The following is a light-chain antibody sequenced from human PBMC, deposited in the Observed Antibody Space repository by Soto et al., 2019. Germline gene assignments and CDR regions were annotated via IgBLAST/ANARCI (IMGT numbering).Light chain of an antibody. V-gene: IGLV2-11*01. Sequence: QSVLSQPPSVSGSPGQSGTISCTGTSSDVGNYNYVSWYQQHPGKAPRLMIYDVSKRPSGVPGRFSGSKSGNTASLSISGLQAEDEAEYYCCSYAGSYTNVFGTGTKVTVL. CDR3: CSYAGSYTNV. J-gene: IGLJ1*01. CDR2: DVS. CDR1: SSDVGNYNY.